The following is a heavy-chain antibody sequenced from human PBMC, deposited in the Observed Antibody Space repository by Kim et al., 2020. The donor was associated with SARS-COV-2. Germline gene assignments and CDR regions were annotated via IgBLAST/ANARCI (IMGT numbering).Heavy chain of an antibody. J-gene: IGHJ5*02. Sequence: NTNHAQKHQGRVTMTTDTSTSTAYMELRSLRSDDTAVYYCAIGVGATPFDPWGQGTLVTVSS. V-gene: IGHV1-18*01. D-gene: IGHD1-26*01. CDR2: NT. CDR3: AIGVGATPFDP.